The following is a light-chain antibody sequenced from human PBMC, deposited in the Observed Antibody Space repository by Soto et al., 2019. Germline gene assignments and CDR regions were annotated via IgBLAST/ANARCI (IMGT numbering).Light chain of an antibody. CDR1: QSVGGE. J-gene: IGKJ4*01. CDR2: GAS. Sequence: VMTQSPATLSLSPGERVTLSCRASQSVGGEVAWYQQKPGQAPRLLIFGASTRATAVPARFSGSGSATEFTFTISSLQSEDFAVYYCQQYNHWPLTFGGGTKVEFK. CDR3: QQYNHWPLT. V-gene: IGKV3-15*01.